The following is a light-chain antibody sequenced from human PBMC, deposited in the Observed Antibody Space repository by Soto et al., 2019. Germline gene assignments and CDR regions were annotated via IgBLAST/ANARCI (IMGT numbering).Light chain of an antibody. V-gene: IGLV4-69*02. CDR1: SGHINYA. Sequence: QLVLTQSPSASDSLGTSVKLTCTLSSGHINYAIAWHQQQPNKGPRYLMRLNSDGSHNKGDGIPERFSGSSSGAERYLTISSLQSEDEADYYCQTWGPDIDVIFGGGTKLTVL. CDR2: LNSDGSH. CDR3: QTWGPDIDVI. J-gene: IGLJ2*01.